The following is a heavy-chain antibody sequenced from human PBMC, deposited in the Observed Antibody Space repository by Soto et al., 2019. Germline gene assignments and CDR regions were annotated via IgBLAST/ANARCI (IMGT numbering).Heavy chain of an antibody. V-gene: IGHV1-18*01. CDR2: ISAYNCNT. CDR1: GYTFTSYG. J-gene: IGHJ6*02. Sequence: GASVQGSCKASGYTFTSYGISWVRQAPGQGLEWMGWISAYNCNTNYAQKLQGSVTMTTDTSTSTAYMELRSLRSYDTAVYYCARVSAPTYYDFWSGYPNYYYYGMDVWGQGTTVTVSS. CDR3: ARVSAPTYYDFWSGYPNYYYYGMDV. D-gene: IGHD3-3*01.